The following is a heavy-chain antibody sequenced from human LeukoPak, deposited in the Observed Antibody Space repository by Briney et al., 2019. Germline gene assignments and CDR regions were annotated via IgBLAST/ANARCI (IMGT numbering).Heavy chain of an antibody. CDR3: ARVIVVVPGAKVWFDP. J-gene: IGHJ5*02. D-gene: IGHD2-2*01. CDR1: GGTFSSYA. V-gene: IGHV1-69*04. Sequence: GASVKVSCKASGGTFSSYAISWVRQAPGQGLEWMGRIIPILGIANYAQKFQGRVTITADESTSTAYMELSSLRSEDTAVYYCARVIVVVPGAKVWFDPWGQGTLVTVSS. CDR2: IIPILGIA.